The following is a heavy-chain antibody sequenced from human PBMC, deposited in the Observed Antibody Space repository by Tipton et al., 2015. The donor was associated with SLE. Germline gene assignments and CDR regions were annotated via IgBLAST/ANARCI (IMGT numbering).Heavy chain of an antibody. CDR3: ARVPWDYYDSSGSKGWFDP. V-gene: IGHV4-59*01. Sequence: LRLSCTVSGGSISSYYWSWIRQSPGKGLEWIGYIYYSGSTNYNPSLKSRVTISVDTSKNQFSLKLSSVTAADTAVYYCARVPWDYYDSSGSKGWFDPWGQGTLVTVSS. J-gene: IGHJ5*02. CDR1: GGSISSYY. D-gene: IGHD3-22*01. CDR2: IYYSGST.